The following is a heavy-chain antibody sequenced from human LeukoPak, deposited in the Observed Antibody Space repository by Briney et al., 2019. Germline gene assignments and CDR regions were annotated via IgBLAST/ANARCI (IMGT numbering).Heavy chain of an antibody. CDR2: ISGSGRST. CDR1: GFTFSSYA. Sequence: GGSLRLSCAASGFTFSSYAMSWVRQAPGKGLEWVSAISGSGRSTYYADSVKGRFTISRDNTKHTLYLQMNSLRAEDTAVYYCAKDHWAYCGGDCYSHFDYWGQGTLVTVSS. J-gene: IGHJ4*02. V-gene: IGHV3-23*01. CDR3: AKDHWAYCGGDCYSHFDY. D-gene: IGHD2-21*02.